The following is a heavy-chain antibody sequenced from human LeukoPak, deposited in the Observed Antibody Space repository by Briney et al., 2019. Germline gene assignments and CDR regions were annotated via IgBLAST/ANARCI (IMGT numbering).Heavy chain of an antibody. J-gene: IGHJ4*02. CDR1: GFTFTNHA. CDR3: TRTPSRDGYSHIDF. V-gene: IGHV3-23*01. D-gene: IGHD5-24*01. Sequence: GGSLRLSCAASGFTFTNHAMAWVRLAPGKGLEWVSTLSDSGASTYYADSVKGRFTISRDNSRNTMYLQMDSLRDDDTGVYFCTRTPSRDGYSHIDFWGQGALVTVSS. CDR2: LSDSGAST.